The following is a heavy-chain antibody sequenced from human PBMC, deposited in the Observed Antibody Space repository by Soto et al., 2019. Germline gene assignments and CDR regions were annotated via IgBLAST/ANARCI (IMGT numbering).Heavy chain of an antibody. Sequence: EVQLLESGGGLVQPGGSLRLSCAASGFTFSSYAMNWVRQAPGKGLEWVSGISAGGDSTYYADSVKGRFTFSRDNSKNSLYLQMNSLRAEDTAVYYCARAPWGGDSYGMDVWGQGTTVTVSS. CDR2: ISAGGDST. V-gene: IGHV3-23*01. CDR1: GFTFSSYA. CDR3: ARAPWGGDSYGMDV. J-gene: IGHJ6*02. D-gene: IGHD2-21*02.